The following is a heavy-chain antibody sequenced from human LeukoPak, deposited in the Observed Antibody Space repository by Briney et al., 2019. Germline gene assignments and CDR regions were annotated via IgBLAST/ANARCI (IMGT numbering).Heavy chain of an antibody. CDR1: GGSISSSSYY. Sequence: SETRSLTCTVSGGSISSSSYYWGWIRQPPGKGLEWIGSIYYSGSTYYNPSLKSRVTISVDTSKNQFSLKLSSVTAADTAVYYCARLGTYYYDSSGYYDYWGQGTLVTVSS. D-gene: IGHD3-22*01. V-gene: IGHV4-39*01. CDR3: ARLGTYYYDSSGYYDY. J-gene: IGHJ4*02. CDR2: IYYSGST.